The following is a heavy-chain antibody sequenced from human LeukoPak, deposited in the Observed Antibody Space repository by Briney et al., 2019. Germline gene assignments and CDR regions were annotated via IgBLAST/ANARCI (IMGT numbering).Heavy chain of an antibody. CDR1: GFTFSSYA. J-gene: IGHJ5*02. CDR2: LSGSGGST. Sequence: GGSLRLSCAASGFTFSSYAMSWVRQAPGKGLEWVSGLSGSGGSTYYADSVKGRFTISRDNSKNTLYLQMNSLRAEDTAVYYCAKAGSSLINWFGPWGQGTLVTVSS. D-gene: IGHD2-2*01. V-gene: IGHV3-23*01. CDR3: AKAGSSLINWFGP.